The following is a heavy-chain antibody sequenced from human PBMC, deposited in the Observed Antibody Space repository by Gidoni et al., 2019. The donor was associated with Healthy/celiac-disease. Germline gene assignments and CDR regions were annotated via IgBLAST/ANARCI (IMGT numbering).Heavy chain of an antibody. CDR3: ARQNPVRGVILR. CDR2: ISSSGSTI. V-gene: IGHV3-48*03. D-gene: IGHD3-10*01. Sequence: EVQLVESGGGWVQPGGSLRLSCAASGFTFSSYEMNWVRQAPGKGMEWVSYISSSGSTIYYADSVKGRFTISRDNAKNSLYLQMNSLRAEDTAVYYCARQNPVRGVILRWGQGTLVTVSS. CDR1: GFTFSSYE. J-gene: IGHJ4*02.